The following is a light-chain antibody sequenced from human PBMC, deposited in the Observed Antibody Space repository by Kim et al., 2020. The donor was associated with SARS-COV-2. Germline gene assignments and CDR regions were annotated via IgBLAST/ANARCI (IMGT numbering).Light chain of an antibody. Sequence: VKLTCTRSSGHSSYAIAWHQQQPEKGPRYLMKLNSDGSNRKGDGIPDRFSGSSSGAERYLTISSLQSEDEADYYCQTWGTGIRVFGGGTQLTVL. CDR3: QTWGTGIRV. CDR1: SGHSSYA. CDR2: LNSDGSN. J-gene: IGLJ3*02. V-gene: IGLV4-69*01.